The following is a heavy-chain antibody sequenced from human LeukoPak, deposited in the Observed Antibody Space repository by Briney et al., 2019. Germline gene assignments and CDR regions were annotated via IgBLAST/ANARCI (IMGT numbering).Heavy chain of an antibody. Sequence: PSETLSLTCTVSGGSISSGDYYWSWIRQPPGKGLEWIGYIYYSGSTYYNPSLKSRVTISVDTPKNQFSLKLSSVTAADTAVYYCARVIVPAAIDYWGQGTLVTVSS. V-gene: IGHV4-30-4*01. D-gene: IGHD2-2*01. CDR3: ARVIVPAAIDY. CDR1: GGSISSGDYY. CDR2: IYYSGST. J-gene: IGHJ4*02.